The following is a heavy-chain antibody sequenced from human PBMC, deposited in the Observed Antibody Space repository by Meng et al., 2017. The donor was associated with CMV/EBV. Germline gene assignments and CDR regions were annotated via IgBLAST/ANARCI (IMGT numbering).Heavy chain of an antibody. Sequence: SETLSLTCTVSGGSISSSSYYWGWIRQPPGKGLEWIGSIYYSGSTYYNPSLKSRVTISVATSKNQFSQKLSSVTAADTAVYYCARQRGVYYSPLDYWGQGTLVTVSS. CDR3: ARQRGVYYSPLDY. D-gene: IGHD3-22*01. J-gene: IGHJ4*02. CDR1: GGSISSSSYY. V-gene: IGHV4-39*01. CDR2: IYYSGST.